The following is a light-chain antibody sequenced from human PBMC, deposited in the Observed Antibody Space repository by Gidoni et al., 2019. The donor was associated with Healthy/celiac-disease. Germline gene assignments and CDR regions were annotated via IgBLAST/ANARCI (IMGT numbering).Light chain of an antibody. Sequence: EIVLTQSPGTLSLSPRERATLSCRASQSVSSSYLAWYQQKPGQAPRPLIYGASSRATGIPERFSGSGSGTDFTLTISRLEPEDFAVYYCQQYGSSPRTFGQGTKVEIK. CDR1: QSVSSSY. V-gene: IGKV3-20*01. CDR3: QQYGSSPRT. CDR2: GAS. J-gene: IGKJ1*01.